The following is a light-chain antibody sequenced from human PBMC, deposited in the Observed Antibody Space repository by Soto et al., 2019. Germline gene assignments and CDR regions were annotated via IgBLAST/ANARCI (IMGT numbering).Light chain of an antibody. CDR1: QDSSSY. CDR3: QHLNTFPVT. V-gene: IGKV1-9*01. Sequence: DIQLTQSPSFLSSSVGDRVTISCRASQDSSSYLAWYQQTPGKAPKLLIFASSTLPSGVPSRFSGSGSGTEFTLTIASLQPEDFATYYCQHLNTFPVTFGQGTRL. J-gene: IGKJ5*01. CDR2: ASS.